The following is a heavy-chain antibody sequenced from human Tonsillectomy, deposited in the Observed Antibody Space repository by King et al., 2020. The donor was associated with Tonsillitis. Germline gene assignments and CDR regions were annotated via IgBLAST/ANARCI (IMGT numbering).Heavy chain of an antibody. J-gene: IGHJ4*02. Sequence: QLVQSGGGLVKPGGSLRLSCSASGFTFSNAWMTWVRQAPGKGLEWVGRIKSKTDGGTTDYAAPVKGRFTISRDDSKNTLYLQMNSLKTEDTAVYYFTTGPDGEGYYDSSGYYSFPFDYWGQGTLVTVSS. D-gene: IGHD3-22*01. CDR1: GFTFSNAW. CDR3: TTGPDGEGYYDSSGYYSFPFDY. CDR2: IKSKTDGGTT. V-gene: IGHV3-15*01.